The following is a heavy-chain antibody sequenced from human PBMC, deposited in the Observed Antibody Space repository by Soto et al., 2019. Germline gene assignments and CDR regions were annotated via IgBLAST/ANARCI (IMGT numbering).Heavy chain of an antibody. CDR2: IKSKTDGGTT. V-gene: IGHV3-15*07. CDR3: YGYDFWSGYGYGMDV. CDR1: GFTFSNAW. Sequence: GGSLRLSCAASGFTFSNAWMNWVRQAPGKGLEWVGRIKSKTDGGTTDYAAPVKGRFTISRDESKNTLYLQMNSLKTEDTAVYYCYGYDFWSGYGYGMDVWGQGTTVTVSS. J-gene: IGHJ6*02. D-gene: IGHD3-3*01.